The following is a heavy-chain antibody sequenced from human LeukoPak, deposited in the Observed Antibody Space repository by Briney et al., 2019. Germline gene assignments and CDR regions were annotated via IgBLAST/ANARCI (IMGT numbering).Heavy chain of an antibody. CDR1: GFTFSSYA. CDR3: ANCGGDCYFFDY. J-gene: IGHJ4*02. CDR2: ISGSGVDT. D-gene: IGHD2-21*02. V-gene: IGHV3-23*01. Sequence: GGSLRLSCAASGFTFSSYAMSWVRQAPGKGLEWVSAISGSGVDTHYADSVKGRFTVSRDNSKNTLYLQMNSLRAEDTAVYYCANCGGDCYFFDYWGQGTLVTVSS.